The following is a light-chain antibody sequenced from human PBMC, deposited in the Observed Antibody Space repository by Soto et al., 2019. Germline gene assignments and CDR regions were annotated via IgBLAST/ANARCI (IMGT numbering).Light chain of an antibody. CDR3: QQYSSYPLT. Sequence: DIQMTQSPSTLSASVGYRFTITCRASQTISNWLAWYQQKPGKAPKVLIYDASTLDGGVPSRFSGRRSGTDFTLTISSLQPNDLATYYCQQYSSYPLTFGGGTTGDIK. CDR2: DAS. J-gene: IGKJ4*01. V-gene: IGKV1-5*01. CDR1: QTISNW.